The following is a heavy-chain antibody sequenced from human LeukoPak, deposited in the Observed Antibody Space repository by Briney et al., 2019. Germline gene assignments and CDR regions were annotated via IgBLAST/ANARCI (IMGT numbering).Heavy chain of an antibody. CDR2: ISSSGSTT. CDR1: GSTFSDYY. V-gene: IGHV3-11*01. CDR3: ASSSGDYGDYNWFDP. J-gene: IGHJ5*02. Sequence: NPGGSLRLSCAASGSTFSDYYMSWIRQAPGKGLEWVSYISSSGSTTYYADSVKGRFTISRDNAKNSLYLQMNSLRAEDTAVYYCASSSGDYGDYNWFDPWGQGTLVTVSS. D-gene: IGHD4-17*01.